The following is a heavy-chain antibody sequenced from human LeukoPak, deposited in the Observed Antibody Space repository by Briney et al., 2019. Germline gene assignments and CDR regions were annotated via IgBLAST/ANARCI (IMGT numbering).Heavy chain of an antibody. CDR1: GDSISSYY. D-gene: IGHD1-26*01. Sequence: SETLSLTCTVSGDSISSYYWGWVRQPPGKGLEWIGSIYYSCSTYYNPSLSTRVTISVDTSKNQFSLKLSSVTAADTAVYYCARLIIVGATRGDYWGQGTLVTVSS. J-gene: IGHJ4*02. CDR3: ARLIIVGATRGDY. V-gene: IGHV4-39*01. CDR2: IYYSCST.